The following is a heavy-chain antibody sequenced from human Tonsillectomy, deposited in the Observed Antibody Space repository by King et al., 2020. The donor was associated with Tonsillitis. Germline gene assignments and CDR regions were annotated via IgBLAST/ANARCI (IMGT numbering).Heavy chain of an antibody. CDR3: AHTLAGHNWFDS. J-gene: IGHJ5*01. CDR2: IYWDEDK. V-gene: IGHV2-5*02. Sequence: QFTLKESGPTLVKPTQTLTLTCTFSGFSVNTSGVGVGWIRQPPGKALEWLALIYWDEDKRYSPTLRSRLSIRKDTSKNHVVLTLTNMDSVDTATYYCAHTLAGHNWFDSWGQGTLVTVSS. D-gene: IGHD3-16*01. CDR1: GFSVNTSGVG.